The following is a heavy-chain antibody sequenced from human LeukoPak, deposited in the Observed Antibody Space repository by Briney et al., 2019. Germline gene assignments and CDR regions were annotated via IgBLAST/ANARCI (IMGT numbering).Heavy chain of an antibody. J-gene: IGHJ6*03. Sequence: PGGTLRLSCAASGFTFSSYGMSWVRQAPGKGLEWVSVIYSGGSTYYADSVKGRFTISRDNSKNTLYLQMNSLRAEDTAVYYGARDRVGATPHTYYYYYMDVWGKGTTVTISS. CDR1: GFTFSSYG. CDR3: ARDRVGATPHTYYYYYMDV. V-gene: IGHV3-66*01. D-gene: IGHD1-26*01. CDR2: IYSGGST.